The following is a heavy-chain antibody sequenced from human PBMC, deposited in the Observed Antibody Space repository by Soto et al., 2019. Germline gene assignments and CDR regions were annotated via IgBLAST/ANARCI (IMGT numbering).Heavy chain of an antibody. CDR1: GGSFSDYS. V-gene: IGHV4-34*01. J-gene: IGHJ6*02. CDR3: ARGYYDFWRRFPNVPYYYYGMDV. Sequence: LSLTCAVCGGSFSDYSWSWIRQPPGKALEWIGEINHSGSTNYNPSLKSGVTTSVDTSKNQFSLKLSSVTAADTAVYYCARGYYDFWRRFPNVPYYYYGMDVWGQRSTETASS. CDR2: INHSGST. D-gene: IGHD3-3*01.